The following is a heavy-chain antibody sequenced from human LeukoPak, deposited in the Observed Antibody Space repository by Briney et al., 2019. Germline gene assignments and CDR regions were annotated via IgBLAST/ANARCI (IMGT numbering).Heavy chain of an antibody. D-gene: IGHD1-26*01. Sequence: GGSLRLSCAASGFTFSNYWMDWVRQAPGKGLVWVSRINSDGSSTSYADSAKGRFTISRDNAKNTLYLQMNSLRAEDTALYYCARVSSGSYFGYYYYYMDVWGKGTTVTVSS. CDR2: INSDGSST. CDR1: GFTFSNYW. V-gene: IGHV3-74*01. CDR3: ARVSSGSYFGYYYYYMDV. J-gene: IGHJ6*03.